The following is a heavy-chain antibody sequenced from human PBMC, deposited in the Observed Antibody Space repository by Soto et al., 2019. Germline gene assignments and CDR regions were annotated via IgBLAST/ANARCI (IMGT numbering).Heavy chain of an antibody. CDR2: IGGGTGAT. J-gene: IGHJ4*02. D-gene: IGHD4-17*01. CDR1: GFNFNTYA. CDR3: AKNALSTVTRRGQYFDS. Sequence: GGSLRLSCAASGFNFNTYAMSWVRQAPGEGLEWVSGIGGGTGATYNADSVKGRFIISRDNSKNTLYLQMNNLRVEDTAVYYYAKNALSTVTRRGQYFDSWGQGTPVTVSS. V-gene: IGHV3-23*01.